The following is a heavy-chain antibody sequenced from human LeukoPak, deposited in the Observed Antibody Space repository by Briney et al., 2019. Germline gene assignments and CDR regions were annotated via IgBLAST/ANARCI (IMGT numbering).Heavy chain of an antibody. D-gene: IGHD5-12*01. V-gene: IGHV1-18*01. Sequence: GASVTVSCKASGYTFTSYGISWVRQAPGQGLEWMGWISAYNGNTNSAQKLQGRVTMTTDTSTSTAYMELRSLRSDDTAVYDCARARGYSGYDYLEDYWGQGTLVTVSS. J-gene: IGHJ4*02. CDR2: ISAYNGNT. CDR1: GYTFTSYG. CDR3: ARARGYSGYDYLEDY.